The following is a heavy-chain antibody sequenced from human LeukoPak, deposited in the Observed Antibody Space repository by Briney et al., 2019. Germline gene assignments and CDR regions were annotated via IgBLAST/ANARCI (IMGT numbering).Heavy chain of an antibody. V-gene: IGHV3-23*01. CDR1: GFTFNNCA. CDR2: LSGSGGST. CDR3: AKDSSSFASYFDS. D-gene: IGHD6-19*01. J-gene: IGHJ4*02. Sequence: GGSLRLSCAASGFTFNNCAMNWVRQAPGKGLEWVSTLSGSGGSTYYADSVKGRFTISRDTSKKTLYLQMDNVRAEDTAVYYCAKDSSSFASYFDSWGQGTLVTVSS.